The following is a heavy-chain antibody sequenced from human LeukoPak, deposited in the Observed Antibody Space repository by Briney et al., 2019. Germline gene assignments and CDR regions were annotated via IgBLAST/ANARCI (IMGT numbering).Heavy chain of an antibody. CDR3: ATYRPSGIAAAVPYYYYYMDV. V-gene: IGHV1-46*01. Sequence: GASVKVSCKVSGYTLTELSMYWVRQAPGKGLEWMGIINPSGGSTSYAQKFQGRVTMTRDTSTSTVYMELSSLRSEDTAVYYCATYRPSGIAAAVPYYYYYMDVWGKGTTVTVSS. CDR1: GYTLTELS. CDR2: INPSGGST. D-gene: IGHD6-13*01. J-gene: IGHJ6*03.